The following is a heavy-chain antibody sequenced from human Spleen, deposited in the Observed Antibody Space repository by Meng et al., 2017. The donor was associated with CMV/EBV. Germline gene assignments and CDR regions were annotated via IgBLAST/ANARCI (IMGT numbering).Heavy chain of an antibody. Sequence: GGSLRLSCAASGFTFSSYAMSWVRQAPGKGLEWVSVIYSGGSSTYYADSVKGRFTISRDNSKNTLYLQMNSLRAEDTAVYYCARAEDIVVVPADYWGQGTLVTVSS. CDR1: GFTFSSYA. V-gene: IGHV3-23*03. J-gene: IGHJ4*02. CDR2: IYSGGSST. CDR3: ARAEDIVVVPADY. D-gene: IGHD2-2*01.